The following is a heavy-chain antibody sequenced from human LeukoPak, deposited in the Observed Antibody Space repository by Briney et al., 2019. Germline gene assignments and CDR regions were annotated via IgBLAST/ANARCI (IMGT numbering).Heavy chain of an antibody. V-gene: IGHV4-34*01. CDR1: GGSFSGYY. Sequence: SETLSLTCAVYGGSFSGYYWSWIRQPPGKGLEWIGEINHSGCTNYNPSLKSRVTISVDTSKNQFSLKLSSVTAADTAVYYCASLAQSGYYDSSGYPTYRYYFDYWGQGTLVTVSS. CDR2: INHSGCT. J-gene: IGHJ4*02. CDR3: ASLAQSGYYDSSGYPTYRYYFDY. D-gene: IGHD3-22*01.